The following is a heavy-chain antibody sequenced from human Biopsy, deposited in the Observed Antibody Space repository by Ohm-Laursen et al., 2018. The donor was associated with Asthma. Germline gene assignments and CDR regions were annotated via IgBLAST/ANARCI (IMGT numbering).Heavy chain of an antibody. CDR3: ARKAGSCISRTCYSLDF. CDR2: INSVFGTT. V-gene: IGHV1-69*13. CDR1: GGTFTTYV. Sequence: SVKVSCKSLGGTFTTYVIGWGRQAPGHGLEWMGGINSVFGTTTYPQKFQDRVTITADDSTSTVYMELSSLRSEDTAVYYCARKAGSCISRTCYSLDFWGQGTLVTVSS. D-gene: IGHD2-2*01. J-gene: IGHJ4*02.